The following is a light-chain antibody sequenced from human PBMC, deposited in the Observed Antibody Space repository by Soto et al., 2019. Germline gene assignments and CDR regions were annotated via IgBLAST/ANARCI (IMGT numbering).Light chain of an antibody. CDR3: HQYGSAPWT. CDR2: GAS. CDR1: ESVSTN. J-gene: IGKJ1*01. V-gene: IGKV3-20*01. Sequence: EIVLTQSPATLSLSPGERATLSCRASESVSTNLAWYQQKAGQAPRLLISGASNRATGTPDRFRGSGSGTDFTLTITRLEPEDFAVYYCHQYGSAPWTFGQGTKVDIK.